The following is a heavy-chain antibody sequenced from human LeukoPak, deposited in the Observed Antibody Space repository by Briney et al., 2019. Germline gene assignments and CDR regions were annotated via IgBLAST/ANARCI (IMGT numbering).Heavy chain of an antibody. CDR3: ARDGSGSSSGDY. J-gene: IGHJ4*02. CDR2: INAGNGNT. V-gene: IGHV1-3*01. D-gene: IGHD3-10*01. CDR1: GYTFTSYA. Sequence: ASVKVSCKASGYTFTSYAMHWVRQAPGQRLEWMGWINAGNGNTKYSQKFQGRVTITRDTSASTAYMELSSLRSEDTAVYYCARDGSGSSSGDYWGQGTLVTVSS.